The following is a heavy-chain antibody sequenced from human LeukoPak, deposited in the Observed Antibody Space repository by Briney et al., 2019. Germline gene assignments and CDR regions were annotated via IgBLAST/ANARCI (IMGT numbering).Heavy chain of an antibody. D-gene: IGHD4-11*01. J-gene: IGHJ6*03. CDR2: MYHRGST. Sequence: SETLSLTCSVSGHSISSGYYWGWIRQPPGKGLEWIGTMYHRGSTYYNPSLKSRVTMSGDTSNNHFSLKLSSVIAADAAVYYCARHRGDNSNPRYYFYYMDVWSKGPTVTVSS. CDR1: GHSISSGYY. CDR3: ARHRGDNSNPRYYFYYMDV. V-gene: IGHV4-38-2*01.